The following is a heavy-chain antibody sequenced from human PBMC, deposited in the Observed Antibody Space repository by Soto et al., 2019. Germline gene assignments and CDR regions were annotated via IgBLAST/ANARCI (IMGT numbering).Heavy chain of an antibody. CDR1: VDSISNDEYS. CDR3: ARILVPDNWFDP. CDR2: IYHTGGT. Sequence: SETLSLTCGVSVDSISNDEYSWSWIRQPPGRGLEWLGYIYHTGGTYYIPSLESRLTMSLDRSKNHFSLRLTSVTAADTAVYYCARILVPDNWFDPWGQGVLVTVSS. V-gene: IGHV4-30-2*01. J-gene: IGHJ5*02. D-gene: IGHD2-15*01.